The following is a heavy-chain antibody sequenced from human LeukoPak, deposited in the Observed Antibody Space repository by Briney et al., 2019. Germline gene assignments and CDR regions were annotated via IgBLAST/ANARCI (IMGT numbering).Heavy chain of an antibody. CDR3: ARQRRWIQQI. V-gene: IGHV4-38-2*01. Sequence: SETLSLTCVVSDFSISSGHYWGWIRQPPGKGLEWIGTIYHSGSTYYNPSLKSRVTISVDTSKNQFSLKLSSVTAADTAVYYCARQRRWIQQIWGQGTLVTVSS. CDR1: DFSISSGHY. D-gene: IGHD5-24*01. CDR2: IYHSGST. J-gene: IGHJ4*02.